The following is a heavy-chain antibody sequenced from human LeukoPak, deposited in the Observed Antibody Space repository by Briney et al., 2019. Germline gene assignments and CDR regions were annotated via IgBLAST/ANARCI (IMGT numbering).Heavy chain of an antibody. D-gene: IGHD2-2*01. CDR1: GITLSNYG. V-gene: IGHV3-23*01. CDR3: ARYGVSSSTSYIDF. CDR2: ISDSGGRT. Sequence: GGSLRLSCAVSGITLSNYGMSWVRQAPGKGLEWVAGISDSGGRTNYADSVKGRFTISRDNPKNSLYLQMNSLRAEDTAVYYCARYGVSSSTSYIDFWGQGTLVTVSS. J-gene: IGHJ4*02.